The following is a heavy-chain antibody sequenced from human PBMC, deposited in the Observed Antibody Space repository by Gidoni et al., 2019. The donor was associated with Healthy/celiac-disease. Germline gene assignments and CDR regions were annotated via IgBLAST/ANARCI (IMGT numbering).Heavy chain of an antibody. CDR1: VFTFSNAG. J-gene: IGHJ4*02. V-gene: IGHV3-15*07. D-gene: IGHD3-10*01. CDR2: IKSKTEGGTT. Sequence: EVQLVESGGGLVKPGGSLRLSCAASVFTFSNAGLNWVRQGPGKGLEWVGRIKSKTEGGTTDYAAPVKGRFTISRDDSKNTLYLQMNSLKTEDTAVYYCTTGLYGSGSYEEYWGQGTLVTVSS. CDR3: TTGLYGSGSYEEY.